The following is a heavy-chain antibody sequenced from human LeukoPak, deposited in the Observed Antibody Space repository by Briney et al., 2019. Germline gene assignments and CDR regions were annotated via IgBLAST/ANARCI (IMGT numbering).Heavy chain of an antibody. CDR1: GGSISSSSYY. D-gene: IGHD5-18*01. CDR3: ALRDTAMAPDYYYYGMDV. J-gene: IGHJ6*02. V-gene: IGHV4-61*05. CDR2: IYYSGST. Sequence: SETLSLTCTVSGGSISSSSYYWSWIRQPPGKGLEWIGYIYYSGSTNYNPSLKSRVTISVDTSKNQFSLKLSSVTAADTAVYYCALRDTAMAPDYYYYGMDVWGQGTTVTVSS.